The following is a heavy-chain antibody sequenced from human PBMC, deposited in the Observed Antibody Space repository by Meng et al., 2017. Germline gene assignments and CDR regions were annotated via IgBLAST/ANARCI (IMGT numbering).Heavy chain of an antibody. V-gene: IGHV3-15*01. CDR2: IKSHTDGGTA. Sequence: VTLVVSGGDLVKPGGSLRHSCSASGFYFSNGWLSWVRQAPGKGLEWVGRIKSHTDGGTAEYAAPVTGRFTISRDDSKSSLYLQMSGLRIDDTGVYYCTWDDKAVSDYWGQGTLVTVSS. CDR1: GFYFSNGW. J-gene: IGHJ4*02. D-gene: IGHD3-9*01. CDR3: TWDDKAVSDY.